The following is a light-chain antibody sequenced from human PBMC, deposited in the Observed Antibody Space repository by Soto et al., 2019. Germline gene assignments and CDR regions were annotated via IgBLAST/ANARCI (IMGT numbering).Light chain of an antibody. CDR3: TSYAGGNNV. Sequence: QCALTQPPSASGSPGQSVTISCTGTSNDVGGYNYVSWYQQHPGKVPKLMVYEVNKRPSGVPDRFSGSKSGNKASLTVSGLQAEDEADYYCTSYAGGNNVFGTGTKVTGL. J-gene: IGLJ1*01. V-gene: IGLV2-8*01. CDR1: SNDVGGYNY. CDR2: EVN.